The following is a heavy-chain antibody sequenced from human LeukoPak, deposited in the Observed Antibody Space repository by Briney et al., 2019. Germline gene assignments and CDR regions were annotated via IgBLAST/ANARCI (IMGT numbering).Heavy chain of an antibody. J-gene: IGHJ4*02. Sequence: PGGSLRLSCAASGFTFSSYWMSWVRQAPGRGLEWVANIKQDGSEKYYVDSVKGRFTISRDSAKSSLYLQMNSLRAEDTAVYYCAREYYYLLAVSGDYFDYWGQGTLVTVSS. V-gene: IGHV3-7*01. CDR2: IKQDGSEK. CDR1: GFTFSSYW. CDR3: AREYYYLLAVSGDYFDY. D-gene: IGHD6-19*01.